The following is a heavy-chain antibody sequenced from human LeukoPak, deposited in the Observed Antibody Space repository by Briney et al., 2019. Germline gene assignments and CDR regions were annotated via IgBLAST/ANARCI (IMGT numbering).Heavy chain of an antibody. CDR3: ATVIKFWPLLYFQH. CDR2: FDPEDGET. J-gene: IGHJ1*01. D-gene: IGHD3-16*02. CDR1: GYTLTELS. Sequence: ASVKVSCKVSGYTLTELSMHWVRQAPGKGLEWMGGFDPEDGETIYAQKSQGRVTMTEDTSTDTACMELSSLRSEDTAVYYCATVIKFWPLLYFQHWGQGTLVTVSS. V-gene: IGHV1-24*01.